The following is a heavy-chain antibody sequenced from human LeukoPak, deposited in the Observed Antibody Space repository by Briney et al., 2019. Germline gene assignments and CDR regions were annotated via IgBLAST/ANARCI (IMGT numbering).Heavy chain of an antibody. CDR1: GFTFSNYG. V-gene: IGHV3-30*02. CDR2: IAHDGSNK. CDR3: AKRGGGDSNTFDY. D-gene: IGHD4-11*01. J-gene: IGHJ4*02. Sequence: PGRSLRLSCGASGFTFSNYGMHWVRQAPGKGLEWVAFIAHDGSNKYYGDSAKGRFTISRDDSKKTLYLQMNSLGTEDTAVYYCAKRGGGDSNTFDYWGQGTLVTVSS.